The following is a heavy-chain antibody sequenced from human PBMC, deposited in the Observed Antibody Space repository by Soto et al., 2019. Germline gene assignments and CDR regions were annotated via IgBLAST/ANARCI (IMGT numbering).Heavy chain of an antibody. CDR3: ARTKPGSGWYIDALDI. V-gene: IGHV4-30-4*01. Sequence: QVQLQESGPGLVKPSQTLSLTCTVSGGSISSGNYYWSWIRQPPGKALEWIGYIYYSESTHYNPSLKSRVTISVDTSKNQFSLKLRSVTAADTAVYYCARTKPGSGWYIDALDIWGQGTMVTVSS. D-gene: IGHD6-19*01. J-gene: IGHJ3*02. CDR1: GGSISSGNYY. CDR2: IYYSEST.